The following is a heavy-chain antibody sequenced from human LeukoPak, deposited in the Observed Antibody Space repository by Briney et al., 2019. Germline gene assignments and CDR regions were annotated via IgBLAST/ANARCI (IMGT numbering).Heavy chain of an antibody. CDR1: GDSVSTNSAA. V-gene: IGHV6-1*01. CDR2: TYYRSKWYY. Sequence: SQTLSLTCAISGDSVSTNSAALNWIRQSPSRGLEWLGRTYYRSKWYYDYAVSVKSRITINPDTSKNQFSLQLNSLTPEDTALYYCARDQDGFEYWGQGTLVTVSS. J-gene: IGHJ4*02. CDR3: ARDQDGFEY.